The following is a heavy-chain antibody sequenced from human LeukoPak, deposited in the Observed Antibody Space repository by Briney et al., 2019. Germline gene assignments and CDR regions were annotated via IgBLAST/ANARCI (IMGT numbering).Heavy chain of an antibody. CDR3: ARLGDYDSSGYYYDV. Sequence: SETLSLTCTVSGGSISSSSYYWGWIRQPPGKGLEWIGSIYYSGSTYYNPSLKSRVTISVDTSKNQFSLKLSSVTAADTAVYYCARLGDYDSSGYYYDVWGQRTLVTVSS. CDR1: GGSISSSSYY. CDR2: IYYSGST. D-gene: IGHD3-22*01. V-gene: IGHV4-39*01. J-gene: IGHJ4*02.